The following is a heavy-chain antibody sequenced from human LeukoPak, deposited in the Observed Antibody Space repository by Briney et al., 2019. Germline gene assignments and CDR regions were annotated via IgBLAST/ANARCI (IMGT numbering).Heavy chain of an antibody. CDR1: GFTFSSYA. D-gene: IGHD3-3*01. CDR2: ISGSGGST. J-gene: IGHJ4*02. V-gene: IGHV3-23*01. CDR3: AREITIFGVVPYFDY. Sequence: GGSLRLSCAASGFTFSSYAMSWVRQAPGKGLEWVSAISGSGGSTYYADSVKGRFTISRDNSKNTLYLQMNSLRAEDTAVYYCAREITIFGVVPYFDYWGQGTLVTVSS.